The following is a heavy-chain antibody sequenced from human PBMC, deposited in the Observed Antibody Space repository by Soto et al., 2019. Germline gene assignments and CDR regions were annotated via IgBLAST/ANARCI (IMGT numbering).Heavy chain of an antibody. CDR1: WGYIISVGYS. J-gene: IGHJ4*02. D-gene: IGHD3-10*01. CDR3: ARAPHY. Sequence: TLCLTSAVSWGYIISVGYSWSWVRQPPGKGLEWIGYIYHSGRTYYNPSLKSRVTISVDRSKNQFSLKLSSVTAPETAVDYCARAPHYWGPGPPVT. V-gene: IGHV4-30-2*01. CDR2: IYHSGRT.